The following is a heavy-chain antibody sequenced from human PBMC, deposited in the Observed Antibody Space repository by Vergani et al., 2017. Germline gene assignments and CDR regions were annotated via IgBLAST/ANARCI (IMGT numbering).Heavy chain of an antibody. D-gene: IGHD6-13*01. Sequence: QVQLVQSGAEVKKPGSSVTVSCKASGGTFSSYAISWVRQAPGQGLEWMGRILPILGTANYAQKFQGRVTITADDSTSTAYMELSSLRSEDTAVDYGARDLGMAAADYWGQGTLVTVAS. J-gene: IGHJ4*02. CDR2: ILPILGTA. CDR1: GGTFSSYA. CDR3: ARDLGMAAADY. V-gene: IGHV1-69*11.